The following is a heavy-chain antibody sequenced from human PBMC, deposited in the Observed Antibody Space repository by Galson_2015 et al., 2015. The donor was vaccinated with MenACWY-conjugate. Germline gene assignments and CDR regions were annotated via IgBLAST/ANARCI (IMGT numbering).Heavy chain of an antibody. Sequence: SVKVSCKASGGTFSSYAISWVRQAPGQGLEWMGGIIPIFGTANYAQKFQGRVTITADESTSTAYMELSSLRSEDTAVYYCARVAIWELLRIDYWGQGTLVTVSS. J-gene: IGHJ4*02. CDR1: GGTFSSYA. CDR3: ARVAIWELLRIDY. CDR2: IIPIFGTA. V-gene: IGHV1-69*13. D-gene: IGHD1-26*01.